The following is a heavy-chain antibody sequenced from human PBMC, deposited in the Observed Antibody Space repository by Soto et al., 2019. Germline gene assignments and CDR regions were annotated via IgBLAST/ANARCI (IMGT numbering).Heavy chain of an antibody. CDR3: VRGSDVARQELDY. D-gene: IGHD2-15*01. CDR2: ISSDGSDK. J-gene: IGHJ4*02. Sequence: QVQVVESGGGVVQPGRSLRLSCAASGFTFSNFGMHWVRQAPGKGLEWVAAISSDGSDKYYLDAVKGRFIISRDNSKNTLFLQMNSLRVEDTAVYYCVRGSDVARQELDYWGQGPLVTVSS. V-gene: IGHV3-30*03. CDR1: GFTFSNFG.